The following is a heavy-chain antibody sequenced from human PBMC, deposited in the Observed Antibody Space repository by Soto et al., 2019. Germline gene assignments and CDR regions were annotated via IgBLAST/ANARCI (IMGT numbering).Heavy chain of an antibody. CDR2: IRGSGVST. CDR3: AKDRGALGITMATRIITHDAFPI. J-gene: IGHJ3*02. D-gene: IGHD3-10*01. CDR1: GFTFSSYT. V-gene: IGHV3-23*01. Sequence: GGSLRLSCAAAGFTFSSYTVSWVRQAPGKGLEWVSGIRGSGVSTYYADSVKGRFTISRDNSKNTLYLQMNSLRAEDTAVYYCAKDRGALGITMATRIITHDAFPIWRQGT.